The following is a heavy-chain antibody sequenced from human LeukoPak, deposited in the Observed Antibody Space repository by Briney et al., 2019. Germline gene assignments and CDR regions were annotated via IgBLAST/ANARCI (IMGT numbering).Heavy chain of an antibody. V-gene: IGHV1-24*01. CDR2: FDPEDGET. Sequence: EASVKVSCKVSGYTLTELSMHWVRQAPGKGLEWMGGFDPEDGETIYAQKFQGRVTMTEDTSTDTAYMEPSSLRSEDTAVYYCARLGRRYFDWLLSLSIVPFDPWGQGTLVTVSS. D-gene: IGHD3-9*01. CDR1: GYTLTELS. CDR3: ARLGRRYFDWLLSLSIVPFDP. J-gene: IGHJ5*02.